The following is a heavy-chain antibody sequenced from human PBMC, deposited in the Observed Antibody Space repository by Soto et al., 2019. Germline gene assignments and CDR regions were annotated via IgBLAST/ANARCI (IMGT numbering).Heavy chain of an antibody. CDR2: ISSSTTYI. J-gene: IGHJ3*02. Sequence: LRLSCSASRFTFSSYTMNWVRQAPGKGLEWVSSISSSTTYIYYADSVKGRFTISRDNAKNSLYLQVNSLRAEDTAVYYCARDFDSSGYYGPVGAFDIWGQGTMVTVSS. V-gene: IGHV3-21*03. D-gene: IGHD3-22*01. CDR1: RFTFSSYT. CDR3: ARDFDSSGYYGPVGAFDI.